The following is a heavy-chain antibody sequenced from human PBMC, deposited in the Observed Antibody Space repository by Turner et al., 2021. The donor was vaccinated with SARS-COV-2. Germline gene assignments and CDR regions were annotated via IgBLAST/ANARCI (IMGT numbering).Heavy chain of an antibody. Sequence: EVQLLESGGGLVQPGGSLRLSCAASGFTFSSYSMSWVRQARGKGLEWVSAISGSGGTTYYADSVKGRFTISRDNSKNTLYLQMNSLRAEDTAVYYCARDLRSGSFPYWGQGTLVAVSS. CDR3: ARDLRSGSFPY. CDR1: GFTFSSYS. CDR2: ISGSGGTT. J-gene: IGHJ4*02. D-gene: IGHD1-26*01. V-gene: IGHV3-23*01.